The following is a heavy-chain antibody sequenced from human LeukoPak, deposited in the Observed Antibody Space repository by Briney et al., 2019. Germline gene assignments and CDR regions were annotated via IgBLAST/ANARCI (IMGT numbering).Heavy chain of an antibody. D-gene: IGHD2-15*01. CDR2: ISGSGGST. CDR3: AGGGIVVVVAATLSDY. J-gene: IGHJ4*02. V-gene: IGHV3-23*01. Sequence: GGSLRLSCAASGFTFSSYAMSWVRQAPGKGLEWVSAISGSGGSTYYADSVKGRFTISKDHYKKPLYLQMNSLRAQDTAVSYCAGGGIVVVVAATLSDYWGQGTLVTVSS. CDR1: GFTFSSYA.